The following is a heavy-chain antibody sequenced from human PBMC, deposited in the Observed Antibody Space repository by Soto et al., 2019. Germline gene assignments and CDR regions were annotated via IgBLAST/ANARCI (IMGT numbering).Heavy chain of an antibody. V-gene: IGHV3-7*05. D-gene: IGHD3-16*01. CDR3: ATAGRLFLHFEY. CDR2: IKQDGSEK. Sequence: GGSLRLSCAASGFTFSSYWMSWVRQAPGKGLEWVANIKQDGSEKYYVDSVKGRFTISRDNAKNSLYLQMNSLRAEDTAVYYWATAGRLFLHFEYWGQGTRVNVAS. CDR1: GFTFSSYW. J-gene: IGHJ4*02.